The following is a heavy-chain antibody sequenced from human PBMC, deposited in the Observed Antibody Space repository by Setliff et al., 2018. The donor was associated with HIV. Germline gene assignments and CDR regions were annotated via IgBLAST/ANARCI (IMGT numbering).Heavy chain of an antibody. Sequence: SETLSLTCSVSGGFMNNYSWNWIRRPPGKGLEWIGYIFTSGDTNYNPSLRSRVTLSVDTSRNQVSLKLGSVTAADTAVYFCASAPLYFYDGSGYLKYRGQGSQVTV. V-gene: IGHV4-4*09. CDR2: IFTSGDT. CDR3: ASAPLYFYDGSGYLKY. D-gene: IGHD3-22*01. CDR1: GGFMNNYS. J-gene: IGHJ4*02.